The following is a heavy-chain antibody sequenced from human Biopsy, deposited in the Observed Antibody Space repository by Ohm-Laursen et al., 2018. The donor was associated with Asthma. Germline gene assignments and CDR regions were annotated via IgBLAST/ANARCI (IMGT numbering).Heavy chain of an antibody. V-gene: IGHV3-30-3*01. CDR3: ARRRGYSDLTDFDH. Sequence: RSLRLSCAASGFAVSRDHMFWVRQAPGKGLEWVAVVSYDGGVVHYADSMKGRFTISRDNAKSTLYLQMNRLRTDDTAVYFCARRRGYSDLTDFDHWGQGTLVTVSS. J-gene: IGHJ4*02. CDR2: VSYDGGVV. CDR1: GFAVSRDH. D-gene: IGHD3-3*01.